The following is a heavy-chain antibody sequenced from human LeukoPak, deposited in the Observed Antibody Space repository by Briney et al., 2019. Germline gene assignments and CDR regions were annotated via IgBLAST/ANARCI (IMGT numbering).Heavy chain of an antibody. V-gene: IGHV4-59*01. J-gene: IGHJ5*02. Sequence: SETLSLTCAVYGGSFSGYYWSWIRQPPGKGLEWIGYVYYSARTDYNPSLKSRVSISVDKLKSQFSLKLCARGGGCTGGDCYSDWFDPWGPGILVTVSS. CDR3: SDWFDP. CDR2: VYYSART. D-gene: IGHD2-21*02. CDR1: GGSFSGYY.